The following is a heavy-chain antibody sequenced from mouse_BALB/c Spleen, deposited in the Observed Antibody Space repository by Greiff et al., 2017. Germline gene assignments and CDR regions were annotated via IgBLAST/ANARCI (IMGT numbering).Heavy chain of an antibody. CDR1: GYTFTSYT. CDR2: INPSSGYT. CDR3: ARGGGLRLDY. J-gene: IGHJ2*01. D-gene: IGHD2-4*01. Sequence: VQLQQSGAELARPGASVKMSCKASGYTFTSYTMHWVKQRPGQGLEWIGYINPSSGYTNYNQKFKDKATLTADKSSSTAYMQLSSLTSEDSAAYYCARGGGLRLDYWGQGTTLTVSS. V-gene: IGHV1-4*01.